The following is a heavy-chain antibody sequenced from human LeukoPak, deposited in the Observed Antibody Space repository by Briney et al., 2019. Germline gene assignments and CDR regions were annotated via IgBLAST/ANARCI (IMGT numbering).Heavy chain of an antibody. CDR3: ARDGYDILTGFLSSFDY. Sequence: GGSLRLSCAASGFTFSSYWMTWVRQAPGKGLEWVANIGEDGSEKYYVDSVKGRFTISRDNAKNSLYLQMNSLRAEDTAVYYCARDGYDILTGFLSSFDYWGQGTLVTVSS. CDR1: GFTFSSYW. CDR2: IGEDGSEK. D-gene: IGHD3-9*01. J-gene: IGHJ4*02. V-gene: IGHV3-7*01.